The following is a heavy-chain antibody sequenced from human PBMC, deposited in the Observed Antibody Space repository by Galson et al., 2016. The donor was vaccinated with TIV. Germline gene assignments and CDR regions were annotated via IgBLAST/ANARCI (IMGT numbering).Heavy chain of an antibody. Sequence: SLRLSCAASGFTFSSYDMHWVRQVTGKGLEWVSGIGTIGDTFHPGSVKGRFTVSRENAKNSLYLQMNNVRAGDTAVYYCARGTFCGGDCSRRWYLDLWGRGILVTVSS. D-gene: IGHD2-21*02. V-gene: IGHV3-13*01. CDR2: IGTIGDT. CDR3: ARGTFCGGDCSRRWYLDL. CDR1: GFTFSSYD. J-gene: IGHJ2*01.